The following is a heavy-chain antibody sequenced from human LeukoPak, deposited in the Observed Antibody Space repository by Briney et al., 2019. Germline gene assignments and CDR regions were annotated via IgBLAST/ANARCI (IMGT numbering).Heavy chain of an antibody. CDR2: ISAYNGNT. V-gene: IGHV1-18*01. J-gene: IGHJ4*02. CDR1: GYTFTSYG. D-gene: IGHD3-10*01. CDR3: ARDLVGYYYGSGRLDY. Sequence: ASVKVSCKASGYTFTSYGISWVRQAPGQGFEWMGWISAYNGNTNYAQKLQGRVTMTTDTSTSTAYMELRSLRSDDTAVYYCARDLVGYYYGSGRLDYWGQGTLVTVSS.